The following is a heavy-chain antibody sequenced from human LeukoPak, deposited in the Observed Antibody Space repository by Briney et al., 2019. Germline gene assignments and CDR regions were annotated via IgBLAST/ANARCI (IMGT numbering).Heavy chain of an antibody. J-gene: IGHJ5*02. D-gene: IGHD1-26*01. V-gene: IGHV1-2*02. Sequence: ASVKVSCKASGYTFTSYYMHWVRQAPGQGLGWVGWTNPYSGGTNYAQEFQGRGTIIRDTTISTAHLELIRQRCDETAVYYCVREPIVGATGGYNWFDPWGQGTLVTVSS. CDR3: VREPIVGATGGYNWFDP. CDR1: GYTFTSYY. CDR2: TNPYSGGT.